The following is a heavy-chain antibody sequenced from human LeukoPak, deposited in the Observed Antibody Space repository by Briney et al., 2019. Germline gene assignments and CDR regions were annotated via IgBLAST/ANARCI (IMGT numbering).Heavy chain of an antibody. D-gene: IGHD4/OR15-4a*01. Sequence: ASVKVSCKSSGGSLSTYTISWVRQAPGQRPEWMGGILPGLPTPNYAQKFRGRVTISADEYTRTAYMELNSLRSDDTAMYYCARSTNYGDGWFGPWGQGTLVTVSS. J-gene: IGHJ5*02. CDR1: GGSLSTYT. CDR2: ILPGLPTP. V-gene: IGHV1-69*16. CDR3: ARSTNYGDGWFGP.